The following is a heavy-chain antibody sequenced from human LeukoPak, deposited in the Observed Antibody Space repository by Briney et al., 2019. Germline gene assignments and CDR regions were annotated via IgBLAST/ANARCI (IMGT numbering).Heavy chain of an antibody. J-gene: IGHJ3*02. CDR1: GGSISSYY. CDR2: IYTSGST. V-gene: IGHV4-4*07. Sequence: PLETLSLTCTVSGGSISSYYWSWIRQPAGKGLEWIGRIYTSGSTNYNPSLKSRVTMSVDTSKNQFSLKLSSVTAADTAVYYCARDGYCSSTSCLDAFDIWGQGTMVTVSS. CDR3: ARDGYCSSTSCLDAFDI. D-gene: IGHD2-2*03.